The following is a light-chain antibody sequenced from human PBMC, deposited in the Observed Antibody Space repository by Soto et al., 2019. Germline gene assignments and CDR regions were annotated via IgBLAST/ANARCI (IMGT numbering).Light chain of an antibody. CDR3: AAWDDSLSGVV. CDR1: SSNIGSKY. V-gene: IGLV1-47*01. J-gene: IGLJ2*01. Sequence: QSVLTQPPSASGTPGQRVTISCSGTSSNIGSKYVCWYQQLPGTAPKLLIYRNNQRPSGVPDRFSGSKSGTSASLAISGLRSEDEADYYCAAWDDSLSGVVFGGGTKLTVL. CDR2: RNN.